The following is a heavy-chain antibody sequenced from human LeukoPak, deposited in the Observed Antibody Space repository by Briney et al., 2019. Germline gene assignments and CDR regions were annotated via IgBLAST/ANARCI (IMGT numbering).Heavy chain of an antibody. J-gene: IGHJ5*02. CDR2: IYTSGST. V-gene: IGHV4-4*07. Sequence: PSETLSLTCTVSGGSISSYYWSWIRQPAGKGLEWIGRIYTSGSTNYNPSLKSRVTMSVDTSKNQFSLKLSSVTAADTAVYYCARDADYGDYNWFDPWGQGTLVAVSS. D-gene: IGHD4-17*01. CDR3: ARDADYGDYNWFDP. CDR1: GGSISSYY.